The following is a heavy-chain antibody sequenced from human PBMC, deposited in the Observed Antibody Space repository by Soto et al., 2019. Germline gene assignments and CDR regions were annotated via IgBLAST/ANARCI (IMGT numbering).Heavy chain of an antibody. CDR3: ARGPPHSH. Sequence: SETLSLTCAVSGGSISSGGYSWSWIRQPPGKGLEWIGYVYHSGSTYYNPSLKSRVTISVDRSKNQFSLKLSSVTAADTAVDYCARGPPHSHWGQGTLVTVSS. V-gene: IGHV4-30-2*01. D-gene: IGHD2-21*01. J-gene: IGHJ4*02. CDR1: GGSISSGGYS. CDR2: VYHSGST.